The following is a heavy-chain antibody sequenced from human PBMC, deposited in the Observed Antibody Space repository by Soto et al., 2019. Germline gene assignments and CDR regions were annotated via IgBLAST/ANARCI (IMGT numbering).Heavy chain of an antibody. D-gene: IGHD3-9*01. V-gene: IGHV3-30-3*01. J-gene: IGHJ4*02. CDR1: GITLKNYA. Sequence: PGGSLRLPCAASGITLKNYAMHWVRQAPGKGLEWVAVISYVGSIEVYAGPVEGRFSISRDGLKNTMFLQMGSLRVEDTAVYYCARGLRDCDWRLLFGYWGRGPLDSVSS. CDR2: ISYVGSIE. CDR3: ARGLRDCDWRLLFGY.